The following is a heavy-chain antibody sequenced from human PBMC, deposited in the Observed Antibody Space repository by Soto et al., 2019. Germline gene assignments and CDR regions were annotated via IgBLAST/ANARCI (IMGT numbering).Heavy chain of an antibody. CDR3: AGSFKYGSGTFDALDV. CDR2: IIPIFGTA. Sequence: QVLLVQSGTEVKKPGSSVKVSCQASGGTSSDYALTWVRQAPGQGLEWMGGIIPIFGTANYAQRFQGRVSNTADESLSKGYMELSSLKSEDTAVYYCAGSFKYGSGTFDALDVWGHGTMVMVSS. D-gene: IGHD3-10*01. CDR1: GGTSSDYA. J-gene: IGHJ3*01. V-gene: IGHV1-69*01.